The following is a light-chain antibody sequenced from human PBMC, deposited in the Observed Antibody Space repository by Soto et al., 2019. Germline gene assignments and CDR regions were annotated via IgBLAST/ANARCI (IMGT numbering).Light chain of an antibody. CDR1: SSNIGAASN. V-gene: IGLV1-40*01. J-gene: IGLJ2*01. Sequence: QTVVTQPTSVSGAPGQSVTISCTGSSSNIGAASNVYWYQQLPGAAPKLLFYDNNSRPSGVPDRFSGSKSGTSASLAITGLQAEDEADYYCQSYVFSLTAVVFGGGTKVTVL. CDR3: QSYVFSLTAVV. CDR2: DNN.